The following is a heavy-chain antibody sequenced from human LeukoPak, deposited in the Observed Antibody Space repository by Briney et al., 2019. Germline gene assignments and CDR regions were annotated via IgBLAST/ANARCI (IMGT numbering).Heavy chain of an antibody. Sequence: ASVKVSCKTSNYIFASYGIIWLRQAPGQGLEWMGWISTYNGDTKFAQNLQGRLTVTTDTSTRTVYMELRSLRSDDTAVYYCARAGRTSTGVFDNWGQGTLVTVSS. CDR3: ARAGRTSTGVFDN. CDR2: ISTYNGDT. CDR1: NYIFASYG. D-gene: IGHD2-2*01. V-gene: IGHV1-18*04. J-gene: IGHJ4*02.